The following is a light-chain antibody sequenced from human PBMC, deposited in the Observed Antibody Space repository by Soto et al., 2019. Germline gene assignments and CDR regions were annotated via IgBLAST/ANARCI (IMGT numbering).Light chain of an antibody. CDR3: QHYDLSLWT. J-gene: IGKJ1*01. CDR2: DAS. V-gene: IGKV1-5*01. CDR1: QSISRW. Sequence: DIQMTQSPSTLSASVGDRVTITCRASQSISRWLAWYQQKPGQAPKLLVYDASALKSGVPSRFSAGGSGTEFTLTFSSLQPYDFATYYCQHYDLSLWTFGQGTKVDSK.